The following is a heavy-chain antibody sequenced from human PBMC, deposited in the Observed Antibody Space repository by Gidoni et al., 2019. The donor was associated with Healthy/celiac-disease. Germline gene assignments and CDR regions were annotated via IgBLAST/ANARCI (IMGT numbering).Heavy chain of an antibody. CDR3: ARDYYDYGDYRAFDI. CDR2: IYYSGST. J-gene: IGHJ3*02. V-gene: IGHV4-61*01. CDR1: GGSVSSGSYY. Sequence: QVQLQESGPGLVKPSETLSLTCTVSGGSVSSGSYYWSWIRQPPGKGLEWIGYIYYSGSTNYTPSLKSRVTISVDTSKNQFSLKLSSVTAADTAVYYCARDYYDYGDYRAFDIWGQGTMVTVSS. D-gene: IGHD4-17*01.